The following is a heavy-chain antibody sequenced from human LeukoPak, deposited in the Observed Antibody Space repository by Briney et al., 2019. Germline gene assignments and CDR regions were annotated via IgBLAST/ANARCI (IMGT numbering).Heavy chain of an antibody. CDR2: ISGDGGST. CDR3: AKVQGGANYYDSSGYPYYFDY. CDR1: GFTFDNYA. D-gene: IGHD3-22*01. J-gene: IGHJ4*02. V-gene: IGHV3-43*02. Sequence: GGSLRLSCAASGFTFDNYAMHWVRQAPGKGLEWVSLISGDGGSTYYADSVKGRFTISRDNSKNSLYLQMNSLRTEDTALYYCAKVQGGANYYDSSGYPYYFDYWGQGTLVTVSS.